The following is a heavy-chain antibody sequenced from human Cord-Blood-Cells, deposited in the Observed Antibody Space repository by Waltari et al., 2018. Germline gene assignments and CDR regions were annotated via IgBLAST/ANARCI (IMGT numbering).Heavy chain of an antibody. CDR2: ISAYNGNT. J-gene: IGHJ3*02. V-gene: IGHV1-18*01. CDR1: GYTFTSYG. D-gene: IGHD6-19*01. CDR3: ARLVYSSGWYAFDI. Sequence: QVQLVQSGAEVKKPGASVKVSCKASGYTFTSYGISWVRQAPGQGLEWMGWISAYNGNTNYAQKLQGRVTMTPDTATSTAYMELRILRSDDTAVYYCARLVYSSGWYAFDIWGQGTMVTVSS.